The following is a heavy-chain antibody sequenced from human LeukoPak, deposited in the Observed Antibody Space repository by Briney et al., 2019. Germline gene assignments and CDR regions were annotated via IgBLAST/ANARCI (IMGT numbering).Heavy chain of an antibody. CDR2: IYHSGST. CDR1: GYSISSGYY. V-gene: IGHV4-38-2*02. D-gene: IGHD1-26*01. CDR3: ARARGIYSGRTGSYY. J-gene: IGHJ4*02. Sequence: SETLSLTCTVSGYSISSGYYWGWIRQPPGKGLEWIGSIYHSGSTYYNPSLKSRVTISVDTSKNQFSLKLSSVTAADTAVYYCARARGIYSGRTGSYYWGQGTLVTVSS.